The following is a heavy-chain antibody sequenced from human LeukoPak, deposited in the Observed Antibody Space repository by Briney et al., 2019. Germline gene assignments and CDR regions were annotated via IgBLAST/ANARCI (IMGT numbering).Heavy chain of an antibody. V-gene: IGHV4-59*07. Sequence: SDPQSLICTVSGHPTNSFYWSWTPQPPGGALEYLGYIYYCASTDYSPSLKSRLTISVDTSKNQFSLKLSSVTAADTAVYYCARLARVSLIRGVTGYHSLDVWGKGTKVTVSS. CDR2: IYYCAST. J-gene: IGHJ6*04. D-gene: IGHD3-10*01. CDR1: GHPTNSFY. CDR3: ARLARVSLIRGVTGYHSLDV.